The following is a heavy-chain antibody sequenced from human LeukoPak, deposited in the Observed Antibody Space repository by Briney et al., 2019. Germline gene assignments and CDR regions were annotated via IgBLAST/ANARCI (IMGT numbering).Heavy chain of an antibody. CDR2: VSGSSSHI. CDR3: AKAPGVEMATIFDY. CDR1: GFTFSSYS. V-gene: IGHV3-21*04. Sequence: GGSLRLSCAVSGFTFSSYSMNWVRQAPGKGLEWVSCVSGSSSHIFDAGSVKGRFTISRDNAKNSLYLQMNSLRAEDTAVYYCAKAPGVEMATIFDYWGQGTLVTVSS. J-gene: IGHJ4*02. D-gene: IGHD5-24*01.